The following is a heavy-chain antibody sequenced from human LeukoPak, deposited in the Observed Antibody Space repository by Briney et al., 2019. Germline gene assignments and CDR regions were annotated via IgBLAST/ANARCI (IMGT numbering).Heavy chain of an antibody. V-gene: IGHV1-8*01. CDR3: ARESERNDGWFDP. Sequence: GASVLVSCKASGYTFRIHDFNWGRQAPGQGLEWMGWVSPKTGRTGYAPKFQGRVYMTTNASLSTAYTELSSLSSDDTAVYFCARESERNDGWFDPWGQGTLVTVSS. D-gene: IGHD1-1*01. J-gene: IGHJ5*02. CDR2: VSPKTGRT. CDR1: GYTFRIHD.